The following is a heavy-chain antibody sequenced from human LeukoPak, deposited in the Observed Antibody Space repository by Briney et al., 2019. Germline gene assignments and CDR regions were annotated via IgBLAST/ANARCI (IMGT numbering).Heavy chain of an antibody. J-gene: IGHJ4*02. CDR1: GFTFSDYY. D-gene: IGHD2-2*01. CDR2: ISSSGSTI. CDR3: ARTSGSVVVPAAIDFWSGYWGDY. Sequence: GGSLRLSCAASGFTFSDYYMSWIRQAPGKGLEWVSYISSSGSTIYYADSVKGRFTISRDNAKNSLYLQMNSLRAEDTAVYYCARTSGSVVVPAAIDFWSGYWGDYWGQGTLVTVSS. V-gene: IGHV3-11*01.